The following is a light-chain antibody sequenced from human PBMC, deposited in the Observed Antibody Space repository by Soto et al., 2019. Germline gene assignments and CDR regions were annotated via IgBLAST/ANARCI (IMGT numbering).Light chain of an antibody. V-gene: IGLV2-14*03. J-gene: IGLJ1*01. Sequence: HSVRNQPASVSGSPGQSITLSCPGTNSDVGGYNFVSWYQQHPGKAPKFLIYDVSNRPSGVSTRFSGSKSGNTASLTISGLQAEDEADYYCSSYTSSSTQVFGTGTKVTVL. CDR3: SSYTSSSTQV. CDR1: NSDVGGYNF. CDR2: DVS.